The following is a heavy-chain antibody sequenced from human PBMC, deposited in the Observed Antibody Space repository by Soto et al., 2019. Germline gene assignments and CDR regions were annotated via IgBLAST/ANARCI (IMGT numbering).Heavy chain of an antibody. CDR2: VYHRGNT. Sequence: QVQLQESGPGLVKPSTTLSLTCAVSGGSISSSHWWSWVRQPPGKGLEWIGEVYHRGNTNYNPSLKSRVSISVDKSTNQFSLKLSSVTAADTAVYYCARDDGSGSYYYYAMDVWGQGTTVTVSS. V-gene: IGHV4-4*02. CDR3: ARDDGSGSYYYYAMDV. J-gene: IGHJ6*02. D-gene: IGHD3-10*01. CDR1: GGSISSSHW.